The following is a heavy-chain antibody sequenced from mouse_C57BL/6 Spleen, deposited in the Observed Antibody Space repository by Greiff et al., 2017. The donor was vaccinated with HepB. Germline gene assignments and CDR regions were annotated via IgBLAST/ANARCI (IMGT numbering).Heavy chain of an antibody. CDR1: GFNIKNTY. V-gene: IGHV14-3*01. J-gene: IGHJ2*01. CDR2: IDPANGNT. CDR3: ARSDYYGSSYYYFDY. D-gene: IGHD1-1*01. Sequence: EVKLQESVAELVRPGASVKLSCTASGFNIKNTYMHWVKQRPEQGLEWIGRIDPANGNTKYAPKFQGKATITADTSSNTAYLQLSSLTSEDTAIYYCARSDYYGSSYYYFDYWGQGTTLTVSS.